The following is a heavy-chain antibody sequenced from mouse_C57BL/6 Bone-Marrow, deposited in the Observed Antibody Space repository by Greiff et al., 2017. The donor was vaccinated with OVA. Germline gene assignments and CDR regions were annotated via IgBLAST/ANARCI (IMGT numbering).Heavy chain of an antibody. CDR3: TKKGYSPYAMGY. CDR2: IWRGGST. Sequence: QVQLQQSGPGLVQPSQSLSITCTVSGFSLTSYGVHWVRQSPGKGLEWLGVIWRGGSTDYNAAFMSRLSITKDNSKSQVFFKMNSLQADDTAIYYCTKKGYSPYAMGYWGQGTSVTVSS. D-gene: IGHD2-12*01. J-gene: IGHJ4*01. V-gene: IGHV2-5*01. CDR1: GFSLTSYG.